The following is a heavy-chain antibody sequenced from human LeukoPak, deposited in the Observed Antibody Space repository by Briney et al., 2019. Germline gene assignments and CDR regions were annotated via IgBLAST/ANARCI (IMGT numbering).Heavy chain of an antibody. CDR2: INTDGSDT. CDR1: GFTFSSYW. V-gene: IGHV3-74*01. CDR3: ARDLGTRPYDSSGFPPDY. Sequence: GGSLRLSCAASGFTFSSYWMNWVRQAPGKGLVWVSRINTDGSDTSYAGSVKGRFTISRDNAKNTLYLQMNSLRAEDTAVYYCARDLGTRPYDSSGFPPDYWGQGTLVTVSS. D-gene: IGHD3-22*01. J-gene: IGHJ4*02.